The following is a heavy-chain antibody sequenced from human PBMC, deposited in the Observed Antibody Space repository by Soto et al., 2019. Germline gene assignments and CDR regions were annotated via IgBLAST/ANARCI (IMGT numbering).Heavy chain of an antibody. CDR3: ATRGTTAVSKTILG. Sequence: ASVKVSCKASGYRFSNYAIKWVRQAPGLGLEWLGWVTPSNGNTKLARAFQGRVTMSTDTPTATAFLELTSLTLDDTAVYYCATRGTTAVSKTILGWGQGTLVTVSS. D-gene: IGHD1-7*01. CDR1: GYRFSNYA. J-gene: IGHJ4*02. V-gene: IGHV1-18*01. CDR2: VTPSNGNT.